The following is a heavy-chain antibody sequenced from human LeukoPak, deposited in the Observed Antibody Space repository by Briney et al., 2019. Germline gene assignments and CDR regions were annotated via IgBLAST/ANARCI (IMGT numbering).Heavy chain of an antibody. V-gene: IGHV3-21*01. CDR3: ARGEGYRSGGTCYSGDFYYFDY. J-gene: IGHJ4*02. CDR2: ISRSSIDI. D-gene: IGHD2-15*01. Sequence: PGGSLRLSCAASGFTFSSYDMSWVRQAPGKGLEWVSSISRSSIDIYYADSVKGRFTISRDNAENSVFLQMNSLRVEDTAVYYCARGEGYRSGGTCYSGDFYYFDYWGQGTLVTVSS. CDR1: GFTFSSYD.